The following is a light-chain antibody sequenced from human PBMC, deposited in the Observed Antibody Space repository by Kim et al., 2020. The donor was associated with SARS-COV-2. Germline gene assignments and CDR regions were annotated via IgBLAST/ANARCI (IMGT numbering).Light chain of an antibody. V-gene: IGLV3-1*01. CDR1: KLGDKY. CDR3: QAWDSSTYV. Sequence: VSPGQTASITYAGDKLGDKYACWYQQKPGQSPVLVIYQDSKRPSGIPERFSGSNSGNTATLTISGTQAMDEADYYCQAWDSSTYVFGTGTKVTVL. CDR2: QDS. J-gene: IGLJ1*01.